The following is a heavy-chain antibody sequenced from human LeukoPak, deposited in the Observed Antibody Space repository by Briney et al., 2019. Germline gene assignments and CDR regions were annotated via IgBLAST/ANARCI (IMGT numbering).Heavy chain of an antibody. CDR1: GGTFSSYA. CDR2: IIPIFGTA. D-gene: IGHD3-22*01. CDR3: AREGIGDSSGHYLTRTFDY. Sequence: ASVKVSCKASGGTFSSYAISWVRQAPGQGLEWMGGIIPIFGTANYAQKLQGRVTMTTDTSTSTAYMELRSLRSEDTAVYYCAREGIGDSSGHYLTRTFDYWGQGTLVTVSS. J-gene: IGHJ4*02. V-gene: IGHV1-69*05.